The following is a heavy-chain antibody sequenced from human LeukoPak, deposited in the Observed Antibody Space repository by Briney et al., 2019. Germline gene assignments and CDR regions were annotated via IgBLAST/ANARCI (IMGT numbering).Heavy chain of an antibody. CDR3: ARGRRAGLPYLGD. J-gene: IGHJ4*02. CDR1: GGSFRGYY. V-gene: IGHV4-34*01. CDR2: INHFGTA. D-gene: IGHD3-10*01. Sequence: SETLSLTCAVYGGSFRGYYRSWIRQAAGKGLEWIGEINHFGTANYNPSLKSRVTISVDTSKSQYSLKLNSVTAADTGVHYCARGRRAGLPYLGDWGQGTLVTVSS.